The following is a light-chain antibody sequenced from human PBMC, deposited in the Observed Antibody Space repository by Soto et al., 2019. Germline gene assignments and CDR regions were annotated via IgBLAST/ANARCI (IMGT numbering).Light chain of an antibody. CDR3: QQYDSYPYT. CDR1: KTISSW. CDR2: KAS. J-gene: IGKJ2*01. Sequence: DIQMTQSPSTLSTSVGDRVTITCRASKTISSWLAWYQEKPGKAPKLLIYKASTSESGVPSRFSGSGSGTTFTLTLSSLQPDDFATDYGQQYDSYPYTFGQGTKLEIK. V-gene: IGKV1-5*03.